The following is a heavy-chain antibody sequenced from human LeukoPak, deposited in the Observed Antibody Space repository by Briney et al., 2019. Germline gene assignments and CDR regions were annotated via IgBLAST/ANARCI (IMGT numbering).Heavy chain of an antibody. V-gene: IGHV3-53*01. CDR2: IYSDGST. CDR1: GFTVSSNY. J-gene: IGHJ4*02. D-gene: IGHD3-3*01. Sequence: GGSLRLSCAASGFTVSSNYMTWVRQAPGKGLEWVSVIYSDGSTYYTDSVKGRFTISRDNSKNTLYLQMNSLRAEDTAVYYCAAYDFWSGYSAGIDYWGQGTLVTVSS. CDR3: AAYDFWSGYSAGIDY.